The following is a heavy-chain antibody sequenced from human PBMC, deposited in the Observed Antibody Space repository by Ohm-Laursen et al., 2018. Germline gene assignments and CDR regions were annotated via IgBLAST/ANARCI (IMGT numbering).Heavy chain of an antibody. CDR2: ISWNSGSI. V-gene: IGHV3-9*01. J-gene: IGHJ6*02. CDR3: AKDTSYGMDV. Sequence: SLRLSCAASGFTFDDYAMHWVRQAPGKGLEWVSGISWNSGSIGYADSVKGRLTISRDNAKNSLYLQMNSLRAEDTALYYCAKDTSYGMDVWGQGTTVTVSS. CDR1: GFTFDDYA.